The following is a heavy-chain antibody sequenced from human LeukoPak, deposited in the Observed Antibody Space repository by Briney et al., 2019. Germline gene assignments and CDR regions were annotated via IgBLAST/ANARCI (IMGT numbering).Heavy chain of an antibody. CDR3: ARDRISINALHF. CDR1: GGSFSGYY. V-gene: IGHV4-34*01. CDR2: INHSGST. Sequence: SETLSLTCAVYGGSFSGYYWSWIRQPPGKGLEWIGEINHSGSTNYNPSLKSRVTISVDTSKNKCSLKLSSVTAADPAVYYCARDRISINALHFWGQGIMVTVSS. J-gene: IGHJ3*01. D-gene: IGHD2/OR15-2a*01.